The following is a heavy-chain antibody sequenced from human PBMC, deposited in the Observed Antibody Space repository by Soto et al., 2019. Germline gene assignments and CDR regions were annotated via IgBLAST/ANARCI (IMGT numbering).Heavy chain of an antibody. V-gene: IGHV3-33*01. CDR2: IWYDGSNK. CDR1: GVTFSSYG. CDR3: ARIMCGGDFYAFDY. D-gene: IGHD2-21*02. J-gene: IGHJ4*02. Sequence: QVQLVESGGGVVQPGRSLRLSCAASGVTFSSYGMHWVRQAPGKGLEWVAVIWYDGSNKYYADSVKGRFTISRDNSKNTLYLPMNSLRAEDTAVYYCARIMCGGDFYAFDYWGQGTIVTVSS.